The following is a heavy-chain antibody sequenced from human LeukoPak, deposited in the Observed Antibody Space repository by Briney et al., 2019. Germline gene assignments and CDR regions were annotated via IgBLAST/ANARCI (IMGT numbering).Heavy chain of an antibody. V-gene: IGHV3-23*01. CDR1: GFTFSSYA. Sequence: GGSLRLSCAASGFTFSSYAMSWVRQAPGKGLEWVSAISGSGGSTYYADSVKGRFTISRDNSKNTLYLQMNSLRAEDTAVYYCARALVELELYSPLSYWGQGTLVTVSS. J-gene: IGHJ4*02. CDR3: ARALVELELYSPLSY. D-gene: IGHD1-7*01. CDR2: ISGSGGST.